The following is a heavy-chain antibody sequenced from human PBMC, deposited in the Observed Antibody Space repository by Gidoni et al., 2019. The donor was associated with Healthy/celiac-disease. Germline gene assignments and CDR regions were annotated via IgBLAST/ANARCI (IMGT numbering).Heavy chain of an antibody. Sequence: QVQLVQSGAEVKKPGASVKVSCKASGYTFTSYGISWVRQAPVQGLEWMGWISAYNGNTNYAQKLQGRVTMTTDTSTSTAYMELRSLRSDDTAVYYCARAELGYCSGGSCYSDSVFDYWGQGTLVTVSS. CDR3: ARAELGYCSGGSCYSDSVFDY. V-gene: IGHV1-18*01. CDR1: GYTFTSYG. CDR2: ISAYNGNT. J-gene: IGHJ4*02. D-gene: IGHD2-15*01.